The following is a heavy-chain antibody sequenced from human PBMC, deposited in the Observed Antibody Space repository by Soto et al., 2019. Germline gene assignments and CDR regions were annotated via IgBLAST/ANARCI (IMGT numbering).Heavy chain of an antibody. D-gene: IGHD3-3*01. CDR1: GGSIDNFY. V-gene: IGHV4-59*01. Sequence: PSETLSLTCTVSGGSIDNFYWSWIRQPPGKGLEWIGYIYYSGSTNYNPSLKSRVTISVDTSKNQFSLKLSSVTAADAAVYYCARDGGDFWSGPYNWFDPWGQGTLVTVSS. CDR3: ARDGGDFWSGPYNWFDP. CDR2: IYYSGST. J-gene: IGHJ5*02.